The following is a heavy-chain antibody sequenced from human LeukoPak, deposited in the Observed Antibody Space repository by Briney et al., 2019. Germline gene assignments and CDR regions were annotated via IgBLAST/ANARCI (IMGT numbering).Heavy chain of an antibody. D-gene: IGHD6-13*01. CDR2: TYSGGNT. CDR1: GFTVSSSY. J-gene: IGHJ4*02. V-gene: IGHV3-66*02. Sequence: GGSLRLSCAASGFTVSSSYMSWVRQAPGKGLEWVSVTYSGGNTYYADSVKGRFTISRDNSVNTLYLQMNSLRTEDTAVYYCARAFVTAAGFFDTWGQGTLVTVSS. CDR3: ARAFVTAAGFFDT.